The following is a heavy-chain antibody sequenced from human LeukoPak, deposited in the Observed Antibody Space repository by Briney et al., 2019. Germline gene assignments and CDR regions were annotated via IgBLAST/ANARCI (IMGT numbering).Heavy chain of an antibody. CDR1: GGSISSGTYS. CDR3: AREGEPYGFDY. J-gene: IGHJ4*02. Sequence: PSETLYLTCAVSGGSISSGTYSWSWIRQPPGKGLEWIGYVYHNGNLYYNPSLKSRVTISVDRSKNQFSLNLKFVTAADTAVYYCAREGEPYGFDYWGQGALVTVSS. V-gene: IGHV4-30-2*01. D-gene: IGHD3-10*01. CDR2: VYHNGNL.